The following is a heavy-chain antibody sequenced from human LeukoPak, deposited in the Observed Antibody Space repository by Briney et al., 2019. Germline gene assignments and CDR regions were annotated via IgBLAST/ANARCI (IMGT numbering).Heavy chain of an antibody. D-gene: IGHD2-21*01. CDR1: GFTFSSCA. CDR3: AKDRPISE. J-gene: IGHJ4*02. CDR2: ISYDGSNK. Sequence: GGSLRLSCAASGFTFSSCAMSWVRQAPGKGLEWVAVISYDGSNKYYADSVKGRFTISRDNSKNTLYLQMNSLRAEDTAVYYCAKDRPISEWGQGTLVTVSS. V-gene: IGHV3-30*18.